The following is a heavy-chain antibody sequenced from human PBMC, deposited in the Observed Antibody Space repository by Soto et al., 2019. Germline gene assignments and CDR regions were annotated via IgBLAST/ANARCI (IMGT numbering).Heavy chain of an antibody. CDR1: GFTFENYA. CDR2: ISGSGGTT. CDR3: AKDSWAIFGVPAGEYYAMDV. D-gene: IGHD3-3*01. V-gene: IGHV3-23*01. Sequence: GGSLRLSCVASGFTFENYAMSWVRQAPGKGLEWVSAISGSGGTTYYSDSVKGRFTISRDNSKNTVYLQMNDLRVEDAAEYFCAKDSWAIFGVPAGEYYAMDVWGQGTAVTVSS. J-gene: IGHJ6*02.